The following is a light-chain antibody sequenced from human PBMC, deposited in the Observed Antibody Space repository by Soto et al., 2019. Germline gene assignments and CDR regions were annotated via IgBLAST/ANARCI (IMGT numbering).Light chain of an antibody. CDR1: QSVSGY. CDR3: QQRDTRPPYN. CDR2: YAT. Sequence: EVLLTQSPVTLSLSPEERATLSCMASQSVSGYLSWYQQKPGQALRLLIYYATNRATGVPARFSGSGSGTDFTLTTSSLDPEDCAVYYCQQRDTRPPYNLAQETKQKIK. V-gene: IGKV3-11*01. J-gene: IGKJ2*01.